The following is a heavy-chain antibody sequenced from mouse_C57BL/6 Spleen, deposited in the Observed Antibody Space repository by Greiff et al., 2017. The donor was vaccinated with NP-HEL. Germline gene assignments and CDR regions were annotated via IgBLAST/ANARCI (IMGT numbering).Heavy chain of an antibody. D-gene: IGHD3-2*02. CDR1: GYAFSSSW. CDR3: ASPRQLRLPYAMDY. J-gene: IGHJ4*01. V-gene: IGHV1-82*01. CDR2: IYPGDGDT. Sequence: QVQLQQSGPELVKPGASVKISCKASGYAFSSSWMNWVKQRPGKGLEWIGRIYPGDGDTNYNGKFKGKATLTADKSSSTAYMQLSSLTSEDSAVYFCASPRQLRLPYAMDYWGQGTSVTVSS.